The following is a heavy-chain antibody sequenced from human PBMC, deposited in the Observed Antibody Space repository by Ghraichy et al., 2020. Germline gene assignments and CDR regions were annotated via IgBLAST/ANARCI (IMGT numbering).Heavy chain of an antibody. J-gene: IGHJ4*02. CDR2: INPNSGGT. V-gene: IGHV1-2*02. Sequence: ASVKISCKASGYTFTGYYMHWVRQAPGQGLEWMGWINPNSGGTNYAQKFQGRVTMTRDTSISTAYMELSRLRSDDTAVYYCGPVVTPGGIDYWGQGTLVTVSS. CDR3: GPVVTPGGIDY. D-gene: IGHD4-23*01. CDR1: GYTFTGYY.